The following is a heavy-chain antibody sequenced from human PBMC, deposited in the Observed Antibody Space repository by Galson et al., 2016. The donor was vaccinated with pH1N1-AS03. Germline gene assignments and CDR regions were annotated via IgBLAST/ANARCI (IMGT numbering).Heavy chain of an antibody. Sequence: ETLSLTCTVSGGSISSGYYYWSWIRQPPGKGLEWIGNIYYTGSTYYNPSLKSRVTVSIDTSKNQFSLKVSSVTAADTAVYYCARLVVLTALRDAWYFDLWGRGTLVTVSS. CDR2: IYYTGST. CDR3: ARLVVLTALRDAWYFDL. D-gene: IGHD2-21*02. J-gene: IGHJ2*01. V-gene: IGHV4-39*01. CDR1: GGSISSGYYY.